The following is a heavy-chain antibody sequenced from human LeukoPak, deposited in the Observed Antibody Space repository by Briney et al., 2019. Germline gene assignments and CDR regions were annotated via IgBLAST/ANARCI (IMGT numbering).Heavy chain of an antibody. CDR3: ARGSLRITMVRGVTLSYYFDY. V-gene: IGHV4-34*01. CDR2: INHSGST. CDR1: GGSFSGYY. Sequence: SETLSLTCAVYGGSFSGYYWSWIRQPPGKGLEWIGEINHSGSTNYNPSLKSRVTISVDTSKNQYSLKLSSVTAADTAVYYCARGSLRITMVRGVTLSYYFDYWGQGTLVTVSS. D-gene: IGHD3-10*01. J-gene: IGHJ4*02.